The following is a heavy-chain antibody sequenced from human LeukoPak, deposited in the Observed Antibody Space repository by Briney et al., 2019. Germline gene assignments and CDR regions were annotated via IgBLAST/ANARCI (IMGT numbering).Heavy chain of an antibody. V-gene: IGHV5-51*01. CDR3: AKRRDGYNLYAFDI. CDR2: IYPGDSDI. CDR1: GYIFTSYS. J-gene: IGHJ3*02. D-gene: IGHD5-24*01. Sequence: GESLKISFKGSGYIFTSYSIGWVRQMPGKGLEWIGSIYPGDSDISYSPSFQGTVTISADKSISTAYLQWNSLQASDTAMYYCAKRRDGYNLYAFDIWGQGTRVTVSS.